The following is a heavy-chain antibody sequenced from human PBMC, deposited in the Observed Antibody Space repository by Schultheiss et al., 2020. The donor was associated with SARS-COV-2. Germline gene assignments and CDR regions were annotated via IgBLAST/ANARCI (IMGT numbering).Heavy chain of an antibody. D-gene: IGHD1-26*01. Sequence: GGSLRLSCAASGFTFSSYGMHWVRQAPGKGLEWVAVISYDGSNKYYADSVKGRFTISRDNSKNTLYLQMNSLRAEDTAVYYCATSKGVGATYFDYWGQETLVTVSS. CDR2: ISYDGSNK. CDR3: ATSKGVGATYFDY. V-gene: IGHV3-30*03. CDR1: GFTFSSYG. J-gene: IGHJ4*02.